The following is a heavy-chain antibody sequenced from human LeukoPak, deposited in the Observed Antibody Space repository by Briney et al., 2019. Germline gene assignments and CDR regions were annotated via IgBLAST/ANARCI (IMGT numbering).Heavy chain of an antibody. CDR3: ARDRVQLWLSGNFDY. D-gene: IGHD5-18*01. CDR1: GGTFSSYA. V-gene: IGHV1-69*01. Sequence: SVKVSCKASGGTFSSYAISWVRQAPGQGLEWMGGIIPIFGTANYAQKFQGRVTVTADESTSTAYMELSSLRPEDTAVYYCARDRVQLWLSGNFDYWGQGTLVTVSS. J-gene: IGHJ4*02. CDR2: IIPIFGTA.